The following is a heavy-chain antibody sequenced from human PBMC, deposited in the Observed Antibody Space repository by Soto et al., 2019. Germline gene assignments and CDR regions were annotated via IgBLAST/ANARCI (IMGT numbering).Heavy chain of an antibody. D-gene: IGHD3-10*01. CDR3: ARGRGGVQH. J-gene: IGHJ1*01. V-gene: IGHV4-34*01. CDR2: LNDSGVT. CDR1: GGSFSGYY. Sequence: PSETLSLTCAVYGGSFSGYYLSWIRQPPGKGLEWIGELNDSGVTNYNASLQSRVSISGDSSKNQFSLKLTFLTAADKAVYYCARGRGGVQHWGQGTLVTVSS.